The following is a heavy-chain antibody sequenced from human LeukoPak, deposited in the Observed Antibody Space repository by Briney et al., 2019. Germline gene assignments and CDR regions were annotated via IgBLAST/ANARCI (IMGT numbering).Heavy chain of an antibody. D-gene: IGHD3-22*01. J-gene: IGHJ4*02. CDR3: ARDRQNYYDSSGYQSFDY. CDR2: IIPIFGTA. Sequence: ASVKVSCKASGGTFSSYAISWVRQAPGQGLEWMGGIIPIFGTANYAQKFQGRVTITADESTSTAYMEPSSLRSEDTAVYYCARDRQNYYDSSGYQSFDYWGQGTLVTVSS. V-gene: IGHV1-69*13. CDR1: GGTFSSYA.